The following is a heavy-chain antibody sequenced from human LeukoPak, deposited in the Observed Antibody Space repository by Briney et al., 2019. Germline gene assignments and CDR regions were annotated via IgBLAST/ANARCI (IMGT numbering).Heavy chain of an antibody. V-gene: IGHV3-23*01. CDR3: TKRVKYGGTWDHSAD. Sequence: GGSLRLSCAASGFTFSSYAMSWVRQAPGKGLERVSAISGSGGSRYYADSVKGRFTISRDNAKNKLYLQMNSLRDEYTALYYCTKRVKYGGTWDHSADWGQGNLVTVSS. CDR1: GFTFSSYA. CDR2: ISGSGGSR. D-gene: IGHD1-14*01. J-gene: IGHJ4*02.